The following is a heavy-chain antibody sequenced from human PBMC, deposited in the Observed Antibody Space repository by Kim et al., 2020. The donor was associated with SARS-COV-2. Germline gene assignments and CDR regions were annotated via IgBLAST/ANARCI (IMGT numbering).Heavy chain of an antibody. V-gene: IGHV3-23*01. CDR1: GFTFSSYA. CDR2: ISGSGGST. CDR3: AKVGAYSGYDYYYYGMDV. Sequence: GGSLRLSCAASGFTFSSYAMSWVRQAPGKGLEWVSAISGSGGSTYYADSVKGRFTISRDNSKNTLYLQMNSLRAEDTAVYYCAKVGAYSGYDYYYYGMDVWGQGTTVTVSS. J-gene: IGHJ6*02. D-gene: IGHD5-12*01.